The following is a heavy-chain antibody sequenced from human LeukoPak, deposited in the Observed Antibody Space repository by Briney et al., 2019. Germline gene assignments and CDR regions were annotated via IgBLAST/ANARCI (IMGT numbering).Heavy chain of an antibody. CDR2: ISYDGSNK. J-gene: IGHJ4*02. V-gene: IGHV3-30*03. Sequence: PGGSLRLSCAASGLTFSSYGMHWVRQAPGKGLEWVSVISYDGSNKYYTDSVKGRFTISRDNTKNTLYLQMNSLRAEDTAVYYCARASGRGAWVPFDYWGQGTLVNGSS. CDR1: GLTFSSYG. D-gene: IGHD2-15*01. CDR3: ARASGRGAWVPFDY.